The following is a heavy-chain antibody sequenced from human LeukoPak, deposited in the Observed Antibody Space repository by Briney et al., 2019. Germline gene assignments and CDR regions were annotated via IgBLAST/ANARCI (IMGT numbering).Heavy chain of an antibody. Sequence: GGSPTLSRAGPGFNLRHFCLQWVRQAPGKGVGWVAYTRDDGSKNWYGDSVKGRFTISRDNSKSTLYLQMNSLRGEGTAVYYCANGDCRGGRCSSGAYWGQGTLVTVSS. V-gene: IGHV3-30*02. CDR3: ANGDCRGGRCSSGAY. CDR2: TRDDGSKN. D-gene: IGHD2-15*01. CDR1: GFNLRHFC. J-gene: IGHJ4*02.